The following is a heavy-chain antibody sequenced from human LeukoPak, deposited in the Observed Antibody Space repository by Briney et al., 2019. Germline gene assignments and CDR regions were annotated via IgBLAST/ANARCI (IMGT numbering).Heavy chain of an antibody. Sequence: SETLSLTCTVSGGSISSYYWSWIRQGPGKGLEWIGYIYYSGSTNYNPSLKSRVTISVDTSKNQFSLKLSSVTAADTAVYYCARDNWNYGSSMDVWGQGTTVTVSS. CDR1: GGSISSYY. CDR2: IYYSGST. V-gene: IGHV4-59*01. CDR3: ARDNWNYGSSMDV. J-gene: IGHJ6*02. D-gene: IGHD1-7*01.